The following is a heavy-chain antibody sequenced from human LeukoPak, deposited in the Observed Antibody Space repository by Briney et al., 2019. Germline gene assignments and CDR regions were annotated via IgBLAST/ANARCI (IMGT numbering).Heavy chain of an antibody. CDR2: ISGYNGNT. Sequence: ASVKVSCKASGYIFTNYGISWVRLAPGQGLEWMGWISGYNGNTNYAQKLQGRVIMTTDTSTGTAYMELRSLRSDDTAIYYCARETLILWFGELSGMDVWGQGTTVTVSS. J-gene: IGHJ6*02. CDR1: GYIFTNYG. CDR3: ARETLILWFGELSGMDV. V-gene: IGHV1-18*01. D-gene: IGHD3-10*01.